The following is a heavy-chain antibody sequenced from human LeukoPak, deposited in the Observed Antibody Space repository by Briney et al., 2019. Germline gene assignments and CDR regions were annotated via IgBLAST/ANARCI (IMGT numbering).Heavy chain of an antibody. CDR3: ARDPRNVGLAP. V-gene: IGHV3-74*01. J-gene: IGHJ5*02. Sequence: GGSLRLSCAASGFTFSSSAMSWVRQVPGKGLMYISRNNGDGSTTNYADVVKGRFTMSRDNVKNTLYLQMNSLRVEDTAVYYCARDPRNVGLAPWGQGTLVTVSS. CDR2: NNGDGSTT. D-gene: IGHD2-15*01. CDR1: GFTFSSSA.